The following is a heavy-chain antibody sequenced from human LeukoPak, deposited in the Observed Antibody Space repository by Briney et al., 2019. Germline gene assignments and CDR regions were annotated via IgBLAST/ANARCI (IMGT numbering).Heavy chain of an antibody. CDR3: ARSDTSWYLTLHY. V-gene: IGHV3-74*03. CDR2: INADGSST. CDR1: GITFSSYW. D-gene: IGHD6-13*01. J-gene: IGHJ4*02. Sequence: GGSLRLSCAASGITFSSYWMHWVRQAPGEGLVWVSRINADGSSTTYADSVKGRFTISRDNAKNTLYLQMNSLRAEDTAVYYCARSDTSWYLTLHYWGQGTLVTVSS.